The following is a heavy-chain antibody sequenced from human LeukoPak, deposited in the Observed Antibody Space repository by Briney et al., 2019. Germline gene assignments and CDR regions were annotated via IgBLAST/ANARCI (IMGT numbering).Heavy chain of an antibody. V-gene: IGHV3-15*01. D-gene: IGHD3-22*01. CDR2: IKSKRDGEAT. J-gene: IGHJ4*02. Sequence: GGSLRLSCGASGFSFSGAWMSWDRQAPGTGLEWVARIKSKRDGEATDYAAPVKGRFSISRDDSKTTLYLQMNSLKTEDTAMYYCATDDYYARSGPSGADYFDYWGQGMLVTVSS. CDR3: ATDDYYARSGPSGADYFDY. CDR1: GFSFSGAW.